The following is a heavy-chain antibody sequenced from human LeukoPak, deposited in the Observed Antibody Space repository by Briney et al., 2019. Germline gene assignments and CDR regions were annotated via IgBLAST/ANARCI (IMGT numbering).Heavy chain of an antibody. Sequence: ASVKVSCKASGYTFTGYYMHRVRQAPGQGLEWMGWINPNSGGTNYAQKFQGRVTMTRDTSISTAYMELSRLRSDDTAVYYCARDRRGVPAAKDYWGQGTLVTVSS. J-gene: IGHJ4*02. CDR3: ARDRRGVPAAKDY. CDR2: INPNSGGT. CDR1: GYTFTGYY. V-gene: IGHV1-2*02. D-gene: IGHD2-2*01.